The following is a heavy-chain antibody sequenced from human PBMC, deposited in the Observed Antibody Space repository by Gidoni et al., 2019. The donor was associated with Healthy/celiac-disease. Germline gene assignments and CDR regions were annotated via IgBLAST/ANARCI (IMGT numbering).Heavy chain of an antibody. V-gene: IGHV4-4*02. J-gene: IGHJ4*02. D-gene: IGHD6-13*01. CDR1: GGSISSSNW. Sequence: VSGGSISSSNWWSWVRQPPGKGLEWIGEIYHSGSTNYNPALKSRVTISVDKSKNQFSLKLSSVTAADTAVYYCARTLSGTSAADHFDYWGQGTLVTVSS. CDR3: ARTLSGTSAADHFDY. CDR2: IYHSGST.